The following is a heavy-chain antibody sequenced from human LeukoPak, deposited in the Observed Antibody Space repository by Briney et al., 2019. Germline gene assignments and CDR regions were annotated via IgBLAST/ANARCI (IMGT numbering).Heavy chain of an antibody. V-gene: IGHV3-21*01. CDR2: ISSRSSYI. D-gene: IGHD1-14*01. CDR1: GFTFSSYS. CDR3: ARDPSPYRTAYFDY. Sequence: KPGGSLRLSCAASGFTFSSYSMNRVRQAPGKGLEWVSSISSRSSYISLADSLKGRLTISKDNAKTSLYLQMNSLRAEDTAVYYCARDPSPYRTAYFDYWGQGTLVTVSS. J-gene: IGHJ4*02.